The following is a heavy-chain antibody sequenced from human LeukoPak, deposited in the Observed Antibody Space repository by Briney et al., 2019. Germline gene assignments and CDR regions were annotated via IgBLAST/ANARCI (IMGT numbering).Heavy chain of an antibody. CDR1: GGSISSYY. CDR2: NYYSGST. V-gene: IGHV4-59*08. Sequence: SETLSLTCTVSGGSISSYYWSWIRQPPGKGLEWIGYNYYSGSTNYNPSLKSRVTISVDTSKNQFSLKLSSVTAADTAVYYCARRRCSSTSCHLDYWGQGTLVTVSS. CDR3: ARRRCSSTSCHLDY. D-gene: IGHD2-2*01. J-gene: IGHJ4*02.